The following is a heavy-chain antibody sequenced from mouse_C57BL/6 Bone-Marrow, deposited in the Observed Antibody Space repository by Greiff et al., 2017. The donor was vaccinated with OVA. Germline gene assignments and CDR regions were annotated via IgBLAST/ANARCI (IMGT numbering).Heavy chain of an antibody. CDR1: GYTFTDYE. D-gene: IGHD2-5*01. CDR2: IDPETGGT. J-gene: IGHJ4*01. CDR3: TRGDSNDYAMDY. Sequence: QVQLQQSGAELVRPGASVTLSCKASGYTFTDYEMHWVKQTPVHGLEWIGAIDPETGGTAYNQKFKGKAILTADKSSSTAYMELRSLTSEDSAVYYCTRGDSNDYAMDYWGQGTSVTVSS. V-gene: IGHV1-15*01.